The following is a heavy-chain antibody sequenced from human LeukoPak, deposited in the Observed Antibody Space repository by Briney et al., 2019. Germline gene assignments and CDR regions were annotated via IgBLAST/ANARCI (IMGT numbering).Heavy chain of an antibody. CDR1: GYSFTSYW. J-gene: IGHJ4*02. D-gene: IGHD4-17*01. CDR2: IYPGESDT. Sequence: GESLKISCKGSGYSFTSYWIGWVRQMPGKGLGWMGIIYPGESDTRYSPSFQGQVTISADKSIRTAYLQWSSLKASDTAIYYCARQHDYGDYGCFDYWGQGTLVTVSS. V-gene: IGHV5-51*01. CDR3: ARQHDYGDYGCFDY.